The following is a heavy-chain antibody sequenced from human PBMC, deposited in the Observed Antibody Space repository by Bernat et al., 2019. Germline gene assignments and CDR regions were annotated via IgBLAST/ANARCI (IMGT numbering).Heavy chain of an antibody. CDR3: AKGSIHVRYYYGMDV. D-gene: IGHD2-2*01. CDR2: ISYDGSNK. Sequence: VQLLESGGGVVQPGRSLRLSCAASGFAFSSYGMHWVRQAPGKGLEWVAVISYDGSNKYYADSVKGRFTISRDNSKNTLYLQMNSLRAEDTAVYYCAKGSIHVRYYYGMDVWGQGTTVTVSS. V-gene: IGHV3-30*18. J-gene: IGHJ6*02. CDR1: GFAFSSYG.